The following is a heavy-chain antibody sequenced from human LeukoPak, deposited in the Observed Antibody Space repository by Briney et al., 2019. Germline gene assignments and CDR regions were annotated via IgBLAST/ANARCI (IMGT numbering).Heavy chain of an antibody. J-gene: IGHJ6*02. CDR1: GFTFDDYA. CDR3: AKDSRYGLSPHILVPAKHGMDV. D-gene: IGHD5-18*01. Sequence: TGGSLRLSCAASGFTFDDYAMHWVRQAPGKGLEWVSGISWNSGSIGYADSVKGRFTISRDNAKNSLYLQMNSLRAEDTALCYCAKDSRYGLSPHILVPAKHGMDVWGQGTTVTVSS. CDR2: ISWNSGSI. V-gene: IGHV3-9*01.